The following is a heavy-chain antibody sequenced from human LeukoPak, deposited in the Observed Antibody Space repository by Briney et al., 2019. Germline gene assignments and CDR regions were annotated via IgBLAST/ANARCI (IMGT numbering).Heavy chain of an antibody. J-gene: IGHJ6*03. CDR1: GGTFSSYA. CDR2: IIPIFGTA. Sequence: GASVKVSCKASGGTFSSYAISWVRQAPGQGLEWKGGIIPIFGTANYAQKFQGRVTITTDESTSTAYMELSSLRSEDTAVYYCARASREELIDYYYYMDVWGKGTTVTVSS. D-gene: IGHD1-26*01. CDR3: ARASREELIDYYYYMDV. V-gene: IGHV1-69*05.